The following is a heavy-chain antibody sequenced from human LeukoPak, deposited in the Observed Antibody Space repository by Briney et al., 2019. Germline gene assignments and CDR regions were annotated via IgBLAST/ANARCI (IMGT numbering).Heavy chain of an antibody. CDR3: ARDPGLKKIPYYQYYYLDV. D-gene: IGHD3-9*01. CDR1: GGSITSNY. J-gene: IGHJ6*03. Sequence: SETLSLTCTVSGGSITSNYWTWIRQPPGKGLEWIGNIYYSETNYSPSLQSRVTISIDTSKNQFSLTLNSVTAADTAVYYCARDPGLKKIPYYQYYYLDVWAKGPRSPSP. V-gene: IGHV4-59*01. CDR2: IYYSET.